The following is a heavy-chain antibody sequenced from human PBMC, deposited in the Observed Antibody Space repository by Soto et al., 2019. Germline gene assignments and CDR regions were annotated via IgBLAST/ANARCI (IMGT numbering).Heavy chain of an antibody. CDR1: GFTFSSYS. CDR2: ISSSSSYI. V-gene: IGHV3-21*01. D-gene: IGHD3-10*01. Sequence: EVQLVESGGGLVKPGGSLRLSCAASGFTFSSYSMNWVRQAPGKGLEWVSSISSSSSYIYYADSVKGRFTISRDNAKNSLYLQKNSLIAEDTAVYYCARARGPYYYGSGSWDYWGQGTLVTVSS. CDR3: ARARGPYYYGSGSWDY. J-gene: IGHJ4*02.